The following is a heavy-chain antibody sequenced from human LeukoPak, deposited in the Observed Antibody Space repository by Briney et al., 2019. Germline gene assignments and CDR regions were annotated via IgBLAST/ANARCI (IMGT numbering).Heavy chain of an antibody. J-gene: IGHJ6*04. Sequence: ASVKVSCKASGYTFTSYAMHWVRQAPGQRLEWMGWINAGNGNTKYSQKFQGRVTITRDTSASTAYMELSSLRSEDTAVYYCAAPHYDILLNYYYYGMDVWGKGTTVTVSS. CDR3: AAPHYDILLNYYYYGMDV. CDR1: GYTFTSYA. V-gene: IGHV1-3*01. D-gene: IGHD3-9*01. CDR2: INAGNGNT.